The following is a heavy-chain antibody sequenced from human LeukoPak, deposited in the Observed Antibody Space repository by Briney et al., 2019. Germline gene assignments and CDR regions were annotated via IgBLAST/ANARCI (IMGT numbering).Heavy chain of an antibody. CDR2: ISAYNGNT. Sequence: GASVKVSCKASGYTFTSYGISWVRQAPGQGLEWMGWISAYNGNTNYAQKLQGRVTMTTDTSTSTAYMGLRSRRSDDTAVYYCARAYCSGGSCYHMLYYYYYYMDVWGKGTTVTVSS. CDR1: GYTFTSYG. D-gene: IGHD2-15*01. CDR3: ARAYCSGGSCYHMLYYYYYYMDV. J-gene: IGHJ6*03. V-gene: IGHV1-18*01.